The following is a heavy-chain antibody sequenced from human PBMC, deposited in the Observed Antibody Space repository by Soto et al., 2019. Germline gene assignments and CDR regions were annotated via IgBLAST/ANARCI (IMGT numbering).Heavy chain of an antibody. Sequence: QVQLVQSGAEVRKPGSSVQVSCKASGGTFYTYTFSWVRQAPGQGLEWMVSITPIYPTTNYAEKFQCRLTVTTDGSTNTAYMELNSLTSEDTAVYYCARIPRYSFPTSDDLDSWGQGTLVTVAS. CDR1: GGTFYTYT. J-gene: IGHJ4*02. V-gene: IGHV1-69*05. CDR3: ARIPRYSFPTSDDLDS. CDR2: ITPIYPTT. D-gene: IGHD5-18*01.